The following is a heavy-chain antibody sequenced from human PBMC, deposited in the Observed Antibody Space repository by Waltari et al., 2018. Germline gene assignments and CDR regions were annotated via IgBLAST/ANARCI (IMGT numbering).Heavy chain of an antibody. J-gene: IGHJ4*02. V-gene: IGHV4-34*01. CDR2: INHSGST. CDR3: ARRGYYGSGSYKP. Sequence: QVQLQQWGAGLLKPAETLSLTRAVYGGSFSGFYWSCIRQTPGMGREWLGAINHSGSTNYNPSLKSRVTISVDTSKNQFSLKLSSVTAADTAVYYCARRGYYGSGSYKPWGQGTLVTVSS. D-gene: IGHD3-10*01. CDR1: GGSFSGFY.